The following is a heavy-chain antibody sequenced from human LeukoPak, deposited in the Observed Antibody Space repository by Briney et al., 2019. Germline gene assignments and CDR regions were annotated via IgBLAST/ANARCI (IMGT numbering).Heavy chain of an antibody. CDR3: ATFPDIVAVPAASDFQH. CDR2: INPNSGGT. V-gene: IGHV1-2*02. D-gene: IGHD2-2*01. CDR1: GYTFTGYY. J-gene: IGHJ1*01. Sequence: ASVKVSCKASGYTFTGYYMHWVRQAPGQGLEWMGWINPNSGGTNYAQKFQGRVTMTRDTSISTAYMELSRLRSDDTAVYYCATFPDIVAVPAASDFQHWGQGTLVTVSS.